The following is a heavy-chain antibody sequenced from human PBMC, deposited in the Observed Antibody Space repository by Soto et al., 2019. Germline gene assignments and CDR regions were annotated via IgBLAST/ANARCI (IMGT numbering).Heavy chain of an antibody. Sequence: FTFSMYSMNWVRQAQGKGLEWVASISSGGSYIKYADSVKGRFTISRDNARNSVSLQMNSLRVDDTAVYFCTRDQGGSYDSWFDPWGQGTLVTVSS. CDR2: ISSGGSYI. CDR1: FTFSMYS. V-gene: IGHV3-21*01. J-gene: IGHJ5*02. CDR3: TRDQGGSYDSWFDP. D-gene: IGHD1-26*01.